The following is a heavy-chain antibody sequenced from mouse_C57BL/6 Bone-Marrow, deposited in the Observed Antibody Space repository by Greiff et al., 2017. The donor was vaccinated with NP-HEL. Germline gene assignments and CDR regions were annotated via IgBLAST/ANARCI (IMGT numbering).Heavy chain of an antibody. D-gene: IGHD3-3*01. V-gene: IGHV5-12*01. CDR2: ISNGGGST. J-gene: IGHJ2*01. Sequence: EVHLVESGGGLVQPGGSLKLSCAASGFTFSDYYMYWVRQTPEKRLEWVAYISNGGGSTYYPDTVQGRFTISRDNAKNTLYLQMSRLKSEDTAMYYCARGVYLGVYFDYWGQGTTLTVSS. CDR3: ARGVYLGVYFDY. CDR1: GFTFSDYY.